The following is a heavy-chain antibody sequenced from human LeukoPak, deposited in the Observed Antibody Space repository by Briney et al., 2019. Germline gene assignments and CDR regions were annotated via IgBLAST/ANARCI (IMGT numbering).Heavy chain of an antibody. CDR1: GFTLSSYY. D-gene: IGHD3-10*01. CDR3: ARDGGLGGYYYYYMDV. Sequence: GGSLRLSCVVSGFTLSSYYMNWVRQAPGKGLEWVSSISSSRSYIYYADSVKGRFTISRDNAKNSLYLQMNSLRAEDTAVYYCARDGGLGGYYYYYMDVWGKGTTVTVSS. CDR2: ISSSRSYI. J-gene: IGHJ6*03. V-gene: IGHV3-21*01.